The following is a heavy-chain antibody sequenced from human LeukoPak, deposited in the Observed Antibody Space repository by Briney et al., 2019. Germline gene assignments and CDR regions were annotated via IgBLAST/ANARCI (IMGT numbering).Heavy chain of an antibody. CDR3: ARGDYYYMDV. J-gene: IGHJ6*03. V-gene: IGHV4-59*01. Sequence: SETLSLTCTVSGGSISSYYCSWIRQPPGKGLEWIGYIYYSGSTNYNPSLKSRVTISVDTSKNQFSLKLSSVTAADTAVYYCARGDYYYMDVWGKGTTVTVSS. CDR1: GGSISSYY. CDR2: IYYSGST.